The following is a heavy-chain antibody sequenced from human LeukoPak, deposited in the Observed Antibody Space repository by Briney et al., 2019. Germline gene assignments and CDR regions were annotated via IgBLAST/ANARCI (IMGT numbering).Heavy chain of an antibody. J-gene: IGHJ4*02. CDR3: ARDSGGETGTTTEYYFDY. V-gene: IGHV1-2*06. Sequence: ASVKVSCKASGYTFTDYYLHWLRQAPGQGLEWMGRINPNSGGTNYAQKFQGRVTMTRDTSISTAYMELSRLRSDDTAVYYCARDSGGETGTTTEYYFDYWGQGTLVTVSS. CDR1: GYTFTDYY. CDR2: INPNSGGT. D-gene: IGHD1-7*01.